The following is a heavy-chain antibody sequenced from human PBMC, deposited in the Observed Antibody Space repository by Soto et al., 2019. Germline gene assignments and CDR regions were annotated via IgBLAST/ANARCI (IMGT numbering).Heavy chain of an antibody. D-gene: IGHD6-19*01. CDR2: IIPIFGTA. CDR3: AKVRYSSPIGYYYGMDV. CDR1: GVTFSRFI. J-gene: IGHJ6*02. Sequence: QVQLEQSGGEVEKPGSSVKVSCTASGVTFSRFIMTWVRQAPGLGLEWVGGIIPIFGTANYAQKFQCRVTITADEPTSTSYMEVNNLSSEDTAVYYCAKVRYSSPIGYYYGMDVWGQGTTVTVSS. V-gene: IGHV1-69*01.